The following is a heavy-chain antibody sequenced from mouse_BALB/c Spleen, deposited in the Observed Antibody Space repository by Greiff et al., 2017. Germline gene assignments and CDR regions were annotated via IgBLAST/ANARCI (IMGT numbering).Heavy chain of an antibody. CDR3: ARVRRYAMDY. J-gene: IGHJ4*01. D-gene: IGHD2-14*01. V-gene: IGHV14-3*02. CDR1: GFNIKDTY. Sequence: VQLQQSGAELVKPGASVKLSCTASGFNIKDTYMPWVKQRPEQGLEWIGRIDPANGNTKYDPKFQGKATITADTSSNTAYLQLSSLTSEDTAVYYCARVRRYAMDYWGQGTSVTVSS. CDR2: IDPANGNT.